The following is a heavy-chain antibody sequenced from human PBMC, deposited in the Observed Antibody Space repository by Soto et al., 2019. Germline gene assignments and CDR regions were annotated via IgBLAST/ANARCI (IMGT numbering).Heavy chain of an antibody. CDR1: GYTFTGYY. J-gene: IGHJ6*02. Sequence: QVQLVQSGAEVKKPGASVKVSCKASGYTFTGYYMHWVRQAPGQGLEWMGWINRNSGDTNYAQKFQGWVTKTSDTSISTAYMERSRLRSDDTAVYYCARSVRLLDYYYYGMDVCGQGTTVTVSS. CDR2: INRNSGDT. CDR3: ARSVRLLDYYYYGMDV. D-gene: IGHD4-17*01. V-gene: IGHV1-2*04.